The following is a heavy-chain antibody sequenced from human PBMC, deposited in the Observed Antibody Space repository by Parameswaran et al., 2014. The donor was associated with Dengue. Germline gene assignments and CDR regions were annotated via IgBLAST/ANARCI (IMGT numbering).Heavy chain of an antibody. CDR3: ARDGGVPAAYGMDV. V-gene: IGHV1-69*01. CDR2: IIPIFGTA. J-gene: IGHJ6*02. D-gene: IGHD2-2*01. Sequence: WVRQAPGQGLEWMGGIIPIFGTANYAQKFQGRVTITADESTSTAYMELSSLRSEDTAVYYCARDGGVPAAYGMDVWGQGTTVTVSS.